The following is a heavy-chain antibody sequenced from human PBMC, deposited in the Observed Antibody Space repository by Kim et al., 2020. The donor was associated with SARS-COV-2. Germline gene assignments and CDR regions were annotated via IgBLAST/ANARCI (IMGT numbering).Heavy chain of an antibody. D-gene: IGHD3-10*01. J-gene: IGHJ4*02. CDR1: GYTFTSYY. CDR3: ARDLGSGSYPPTIPGY. V-gene: IGHV1-46*01. CDR2: INPSGGST. Sequence: ASVKVSCKASGYTFTSYYMHWVRQAPGQGLEWMGIINPSGGSTSYAQKFQGRVTMTRDTSTSTVYMELSSLRSEDTAVYYCARDLGSGSYPPTIPGYWGQGTLVTVSS.